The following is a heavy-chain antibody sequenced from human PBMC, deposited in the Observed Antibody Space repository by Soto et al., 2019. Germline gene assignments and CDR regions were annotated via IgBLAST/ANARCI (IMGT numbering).Heavy chain of an antibody. Sequence: QVQLVQSGAEVKNPGSSVKVSCKTSGGTFNSYLIDWVRQAPGQGLEWMGGIIPAFGTAKYAQKFQGRVTITADKSTTTAYMELRTLTSDDTAVYYCARGLDQPPVGLYFDTWGQGPLVTVSS. V-gene: IGHV1-69*06. CDR2: IIPAFGTA. D-gene: IGHD2-2*01. CDR1: GGTFNSYL. J-gene: IGHJ4*02. CDR3: ARGLDQPPVGLYFDT.